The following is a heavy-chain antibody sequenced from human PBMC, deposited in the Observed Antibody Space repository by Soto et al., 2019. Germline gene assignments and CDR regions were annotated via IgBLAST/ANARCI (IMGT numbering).Heavy chain of an antibody. CDR1: GDSVSSNSAA. J-gene: IGHJ6*02. CDR2: TYYRSQWYN. Sequence: SQTLSLTCAISGDSVSSNSAAWNWIRQSPSRGLEWLGRTYYRSQWYNHYAVSVKSRITLNPDTSKNQFSLQLASVTPEDTAVYYFARADDKRYYGIDVRAQRTTVTGSS. V-gene: IGHV6-1*01. D-gene: IGHD1-1*01. CDR3: ARADDKRYYGIDV.